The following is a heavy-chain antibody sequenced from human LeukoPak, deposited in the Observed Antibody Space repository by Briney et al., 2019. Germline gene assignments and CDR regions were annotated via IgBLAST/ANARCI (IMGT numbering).Heavy chain of an antibody. J-gene: IGHJ6*02. Sequence: SETLSLTCTVSGGSISSYYWSWIRQPAGKGLKWIGRIYTSGSTNYNPSLKSRVTMSVDTSKNQFSLKLSSVTAADTAVYYCARDLVAGPYYYYGMDVWGQGTTVIVSS. V-gene: IGHV4-4*07. CDR3: ARDLVAGPYYYYGMDV. CDR2: IYTSGST. CDR1: GGSISSYY. D-gene: IGHD6-19*01.